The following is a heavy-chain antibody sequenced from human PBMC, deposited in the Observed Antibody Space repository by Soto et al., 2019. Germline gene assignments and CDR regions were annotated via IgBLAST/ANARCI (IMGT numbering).Heavy chain of an antibody. CDR1: GGTFSSYA. CDR3: AVTMTNYYYYGMDV. D-gene: IGHD3-22*01. J-gene: IGHJ6*02. V-gene: IGHV1-69*12. Sequence: QVQLVQSGAEVKKPGSSVKVSCKASGGTFSSYAISWVRQAPGQGLEWMVGFIPIFGTADYAQKFQGRVTITAGESTSTAYMELSSLRSEDTAVYYCAVTMTNYYYYGMDVWGQGTTVTVSS. CDR2: FIPIFGTA.